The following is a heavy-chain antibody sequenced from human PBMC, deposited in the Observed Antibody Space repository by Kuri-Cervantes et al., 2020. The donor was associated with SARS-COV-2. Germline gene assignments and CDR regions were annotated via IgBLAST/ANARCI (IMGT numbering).Heavy chain of an antibody. V-gene: IGHV1-46*01. CDR1: GYTFTSYY. J-gene: IGHJ3*02. D-gene: IGHD1-1*01. Sequence: ASVKVSCKASGYTFTSYYMHWVRQAPGQGLEWMGIINPSGGSTSYAQKFQGRVTMTRDTSTSTVYMELSSLRSEDTAVYYCAREGWNDGSDDAFDIWGQGKMVTVSS. CDR3: AREGWNDGSDDAFDI. CDR2: INPSGGST.